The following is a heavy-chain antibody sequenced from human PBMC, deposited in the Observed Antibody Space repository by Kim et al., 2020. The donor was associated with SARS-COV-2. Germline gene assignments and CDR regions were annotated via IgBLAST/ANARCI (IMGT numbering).Heavy chain of an antibody. CDR1: GDTFSNYAITFSNYA. V-gene: IGHV1-69*06. CDR3: ARSSGTYYYYFGMDV. J-gene: IGHJ6*02. CDR2: IIPMFGTG. Sequence: SVKVSCKASGDTFSNYAITFSNYAINWVRQAPGQGLEWMGGIIPMFGTGNYAQKFQGRVTITADKSTSTAYMELGSLRSEDTAVYYCARSSGTYYYYFGMDVWGQGTTVTISS. D-gene: IGHD1-26*01.